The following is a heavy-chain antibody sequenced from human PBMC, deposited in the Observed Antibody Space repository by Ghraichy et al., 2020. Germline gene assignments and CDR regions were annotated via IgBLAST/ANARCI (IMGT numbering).Heavy chain of an antibody. CDR3: ARGVSGGSGWKDAFDI. CDR1: GGSISSYY. D-gene: IGHD6-19*01. J-gene: IGHJ3*02. Sequence: GSLRLSCTVSGGSISSYYWSWIRQPAGKGLEWIGRIYTSGSTNYNPSLKSRVTMSVDTSKNQFSLKLSSVTAADTAVYYCARGVSGGSGWKDAFDIWGQWTMVTVSS. V-gene: IGHV4-4*07. CDR2: IYTSGST.